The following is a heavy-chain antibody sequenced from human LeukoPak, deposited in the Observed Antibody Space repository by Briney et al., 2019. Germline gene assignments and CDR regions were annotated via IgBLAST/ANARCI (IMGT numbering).Heavy chain of an antibody. CDR3: ARGQNWYDSSGYVDY. V-gene: IGHV4-59*01. D-gene: IGHD3-22*01. CDR1: GGSISSYY. Sequence: SETLSLTCTVSGGSISSYYWSWIRQPPGKGLEWIGYIYYSGSTNYNPSLKSRVTISVDTSKNQFSLKLSSVTAADTAVYYCARGQNWYDSSGYVDYWGQGTLVTVSS. J-gene: IGHJ4*02. CDR2: IYYSGST.